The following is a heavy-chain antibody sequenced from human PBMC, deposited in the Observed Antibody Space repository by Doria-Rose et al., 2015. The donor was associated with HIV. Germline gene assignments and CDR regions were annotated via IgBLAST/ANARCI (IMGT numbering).Heavy chain of an antibody. CDR2: IFSYDER. V-gene: IGHV2-26*01. Sequence: QITLKESGPVLVKPTETLTLTCTVSGVSLSSPGMGVSWIRQPPGKALEWLANIFSYDERSYKTSLKSRLTISRCTSKSQVVLIMTDMDPVDTATYYCARIKSSRWYHKYYFDFWGQGTLVIVSA. CDR3: ARIKSSRWYHKYYFDF. D-gene: IGHD6-13*01. CDR1: GVSLSSPGMG. J-gene: IGHJ4*02.